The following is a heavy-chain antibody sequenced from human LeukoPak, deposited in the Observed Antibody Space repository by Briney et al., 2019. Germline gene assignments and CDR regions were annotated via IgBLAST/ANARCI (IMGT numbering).Heavy chain of an antibody. CDR1: GFTFSDYH. V-gene: IGHV3-11*05. CDR3: VRDIIGYYFDY. D-gene: IGHD3-22*01. Sequence: GGSLRLSCAASGFTFSDYHKTWIRQAPGKGLEWVSYISGSSIYARYADSVKGRFTISRDNAENSLYLRMNSLRAEDTALYHCVRDIIGYYFDYWGQGTLVTVSS. J-gene: IGHJ4*02. CDR2: ISGSSIYA.